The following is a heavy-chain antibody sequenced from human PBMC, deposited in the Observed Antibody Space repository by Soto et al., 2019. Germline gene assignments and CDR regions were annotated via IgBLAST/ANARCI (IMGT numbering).Heavy chain of an antibody. J-gene: IGHJ4*02. D-gene: IGHD1-1*01. Sequence: QVHLVQSGAEVKKPGASVKVSCKCSGYTFTSYGITWVRQAPGQGLEWMGWISAHNDNTDYAQKLQGRVTVTRDTSTSTDYMELRSLRSDDTAVYYCARWRYGDYWGQGALVTVSS. CDR2: ISAHNDNT. CDR3: ARWRYGDY. V-gene: IGHV1-18*01. CDR1: GYTFTSYG.